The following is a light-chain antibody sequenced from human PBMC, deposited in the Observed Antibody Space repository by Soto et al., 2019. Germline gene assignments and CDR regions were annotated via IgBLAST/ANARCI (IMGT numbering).Light chain of an antibody. V-gene: IGKV3-15*01. CDR3: QQYNHWPPT. CDR2: DAS. Sequence: EVVLTQSPATLSVSPGDRATLSCRASQDIGSAVAWYHQRSGQAPRLLIFDASIRVPTTPARFSGSVSGTEFTLTISSLESEDFAVYYCQQYNHWPPTFGHGTKVDIK. CDR1: QDIGSA. J-gene: IGKJ1*01.